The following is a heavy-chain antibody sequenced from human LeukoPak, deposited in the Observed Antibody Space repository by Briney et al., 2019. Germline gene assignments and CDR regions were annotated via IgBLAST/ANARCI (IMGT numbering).Heavy chain of an antibody. Sequence: ASVKVSFKASGYTVTSYYMHWGRQAPGQGLGWRGIINPSGGRTSYAKKFQGRVPMTRHTSPSTVYLELSSLRPDDTAVYYCARDDVGVPPARLHHWPQGPLVPLPS. CDR2: INPSGGRT. CDR3: ARDDVGVPPARLHH. V-gene: IGHV1-46*01. J-gene: IGHJ1*01. D-gene: IGHD2-2*01. CDR1: GYTVTSYY.